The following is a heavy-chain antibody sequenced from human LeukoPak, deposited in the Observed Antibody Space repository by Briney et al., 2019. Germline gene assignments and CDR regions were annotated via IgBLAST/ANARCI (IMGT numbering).Heavy chain of an antibody. Sequence: GGSLRLSCAASGFTFSRYGIHWVRQAPGKGLEWLAVISYDGSHEYYADSVKGRFTISRDNSKYSLHLQMNSLRAEDTAVYYCAKDQGRTLEFMGVWGTGTTVTVSS. D-gene: IGHD1-1*01. CDR1: GFTFSRYG. CDR3: AKDQGRTLEFMGV. CDR2: ISYDGSHE. J-gene: IGHJ6*03. V-gene: IGHV3-30*18.